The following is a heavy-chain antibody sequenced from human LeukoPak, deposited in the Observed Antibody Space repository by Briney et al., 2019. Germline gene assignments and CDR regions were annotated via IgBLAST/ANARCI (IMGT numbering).Heavy chain of an antibody. J-gene: IGHJ5*02. Sequence: SETLSLTCAVYGGSFSGYYWSWIRQPPGKGLEWIGEINHSGSTNYNPSLKSRVTISVDTSKNQFSLKLSSVTAADTAVYYCARGAPGSSGWYGGFDPWGQGTLVTISS. CDR2: INHSGST. V-gene: IGHV4-34*01. CDR1: GGSFSGYY. D-gene: IGHD6-19*01. CDR3: ARGAPGSSGWYGGFDP.